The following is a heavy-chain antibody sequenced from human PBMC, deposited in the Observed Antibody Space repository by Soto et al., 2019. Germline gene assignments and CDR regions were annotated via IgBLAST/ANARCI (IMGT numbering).Heavy chain of an antibody. CDR3: AHILSGMFSSGPYYFDY. V-gene: IGHV1-3*01. CDR1: GYTFTSYA. CDR2: INAGNGNT. D-gene: IGHD6-19*01. J-gene: IGHJ4*02. Sequence: GASVKVSCKASGYTFTSYAMHWVRQAPGQRLEWMGWINAGNGNTKYSQKFQGRVTITRDTSASTAYMELSSLRSEDTATYYCAHILSGMFSSGPYYFDYWGQGTLVTVSS.